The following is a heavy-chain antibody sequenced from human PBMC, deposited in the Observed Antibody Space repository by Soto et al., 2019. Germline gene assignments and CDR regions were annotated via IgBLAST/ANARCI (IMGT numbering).Heavy chain of an antibody. Sequence: QVGLQETGPGLVKPSQTLSLTCAVSGDSISGSDFYWDWIRQTPGKGLEWIGYIHYSGTTYYNPSLKSRVTFAVDASKNQFSLSLTTVTAVDTAVYYCAGEGGTGTGSLDVWGRGTKVIVSS. V-gene: IGHV4-30-4*01. CDR3: AGEGGTGTGSLDV. J-gene: IGHJ3*01. CDR2: IHYSGTT. CDR1: GDSISGSDFY. D-gene: IGHD1-1*01.